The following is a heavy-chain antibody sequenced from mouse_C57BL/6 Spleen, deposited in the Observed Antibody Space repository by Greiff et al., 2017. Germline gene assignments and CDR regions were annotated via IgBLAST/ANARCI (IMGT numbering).Heavy chain of an antibody. CDR2: IDPSDSET. D-gene: IGHD1-1*01. CDR1: GYTFTSYW. J-gene: IGHJ3*01. V-gene: IGHV1-52*01. Sequence: VQLQQPGAELVRPGSSVKLSCKASGYTFTSYWMHWVKQRPIQGLEWIGNIDPSDSETNYNQKFKDKATLTVDKSSSTAYRKHSSLTSEDSAVNYRARFYGGAYWGQGTLVTVSA. CDR3: ARFYGGAY.